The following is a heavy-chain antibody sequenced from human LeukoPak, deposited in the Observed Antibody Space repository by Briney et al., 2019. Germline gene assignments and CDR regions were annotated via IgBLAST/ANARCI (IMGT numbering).Heavy chain of an antibody. D-gene: IGHD4-17*01. CDR2: VFYIGTT. V-gene: IGHV4-59*01. J-gene: IGHJ4*02. Sequence: SETLSLTCTVSGDSISGYYWNWIRQPPGKGLEWIGHVFYIGTTKYHPSLKSRIAISVDTSSNQFSLKLRSVTTADTAVYYCARGITVTTTSDHLDFWGQGILVTVPS. CDR1: GDSISGYY. CDR3: ARGITVTTTSDHLDF.